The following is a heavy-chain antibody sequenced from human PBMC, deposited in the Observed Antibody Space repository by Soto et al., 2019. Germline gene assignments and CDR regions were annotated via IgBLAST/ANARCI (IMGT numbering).Heavy chain of an antibody. V-gene: IGHV3-23*01. CDR1: GFTFSSYA. D-gene: IGHD3-16*02. CDR3: AKDLARYTTGYYGMDV. Sequence: GGSLRLSCAASGFTFSSYAMSWVRQAPGKGLEWVSAISGSGGSSYYADSVKGRFTISRDNSKNTLYLQMNSLRAEDTALYYCAKDLARYTTGYYGMDVWGQGTTVTVSS. J-gene: IGHJ6*02. CDR2: ISGSGGSS.